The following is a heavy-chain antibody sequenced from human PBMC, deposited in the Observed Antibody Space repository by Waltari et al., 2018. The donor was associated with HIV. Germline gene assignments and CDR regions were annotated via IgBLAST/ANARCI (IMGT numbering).Heavy chain of an antibody. D-gene: IGHD3-10*01. CDR1: GGSFTSYS. J-gene: IGHJ4*02. V-gene: IGHV1-69*08. Sequence: QVQLVQSGAEVRTPGSSVKVSCKASGGSFTSYSSHWVRQAPGQGVELMGRVIPMSGTEKKAQKFQDRGTISADKSTTTAYMELTSLRTEDTAVYYCASARETMGVDFDFWGQGTLVTVSS. CDR3: ASARETMGVDFDF. CDR2: VIPMSGTE.